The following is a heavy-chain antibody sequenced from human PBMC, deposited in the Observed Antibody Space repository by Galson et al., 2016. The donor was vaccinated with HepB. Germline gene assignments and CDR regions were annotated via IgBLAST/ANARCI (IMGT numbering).Heavy chain of an antibody. Sequence: SLRLSCAASGFTSSNHWMSWVRQAPGKGLEWVAVISSDGSNNFYADSVKGRFAISRDNSKNTLYLQMNSLRAEDTAVYYCARDDDYVWGTYRYTRTVPQYYFDYWGQGTLVTVSS. CDR3: ARDDDYVWGTYRYTRTVPQYYFDY. V-gene: IGHV3-30*09. CDR1: GFTSSNHW. CDR2: ISSDGSNN. D-gene: IGHD3-16*02. J-gene: IGHJ4*02.